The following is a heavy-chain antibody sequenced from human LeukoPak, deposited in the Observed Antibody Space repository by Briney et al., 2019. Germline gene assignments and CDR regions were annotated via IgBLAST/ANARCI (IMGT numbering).Heavy chain of an antibody. Sequence: QPGRSLRLSCAASGFTFNNYGMYWVRQAPGKGLEWVTYISDDGRRKYYADSVQGRFSISRDNSKNTVDLQMNSLRVEDTAVYICATDPPQLPWGELSLEWGRGILVTVSS. CDR1: GFTFNNYG. J-gene: IGHJ4*02. V-gene: IGHV3-30*03. D-gene: IGHD3-16*02. CDR3: ATDPPQLPWGELSLE. CDR2: ISDDGRRK.